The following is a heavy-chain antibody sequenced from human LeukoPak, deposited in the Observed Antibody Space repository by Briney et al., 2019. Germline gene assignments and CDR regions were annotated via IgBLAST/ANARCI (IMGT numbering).Heavy chain of an antibody. D-gene: IGHD3-22*01. CDR2: VYTSGST. CDR3: ARHHYYDSSGAIDY. CDR1: GGSISSYY. J-gene: IGHJ4*02. Sequence: SETLSLTCTVPGGSISSYYWSWIRQPPRKGLEWIGYVYTSGSTNYNPSLKSRVTISVDTYKNQFSLKLSSVTAADTAVYSCARHHYYDSSGAIDYWGQGTLVTVSS. V-gene: IGHV4-4*09.